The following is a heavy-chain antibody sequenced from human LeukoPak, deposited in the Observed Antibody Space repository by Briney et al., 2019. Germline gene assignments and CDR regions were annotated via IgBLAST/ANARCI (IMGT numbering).Heavy chain of an antibody. V-gene: IGHV3-7*04. CDR2: INQDGTEK. CDR3: ARNMGDY. Sequence: GGSLRLSCAASRFXFSTYWMTWVRQAPGKGLEWVANINQDGTEKNYVDSVKGRFTISRDNAKNSLYLQMNSLRAEDTAVYYCARNMGDYWGQGTLVTVSS. CDR1: RFXFSTYW. D-gene: IGHD2/OR15-2a*01. J-gene: IGHJ4*02.